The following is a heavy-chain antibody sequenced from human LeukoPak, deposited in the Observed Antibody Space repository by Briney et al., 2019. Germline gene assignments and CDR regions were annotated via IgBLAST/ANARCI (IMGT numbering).Heavy chain of an antibody. V-gene: IGHV4-31*03. CDR1: GGSISSGGYY. CDR2: IYYSGST. Sequence: PSETLSLTCTVSGGSISSGGYYWSWIRQHPGKGLEWIGYIYYSGSTYYNPSLKSRVTISVDTSKNQFSLKLSSVTAADTAVYYCASTTVTTDGYYGMDVWGQGTTVTVSS. CDR3: ASTTVTTDGYYGMDV. D-gene: IGHD4-11*01. J-gene: IGHJ6*02.